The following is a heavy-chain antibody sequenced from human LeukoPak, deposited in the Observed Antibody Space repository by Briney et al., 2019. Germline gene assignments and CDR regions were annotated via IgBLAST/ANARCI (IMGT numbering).Heavy chain of an antibody. CDR3: ARGIESYGDYGY. Sequence: KSSETLSLTCTVSGGSISGSYWSWIRQPPGKGLEWIAYMYNSGSTNYNRSLKSRVTISIDTSKNQFSLKLSSLTAADTAIYYCARGIESYGDYGYWGQGILVTVSS. CDR1: GGSISGSY. J-gene: IGHJ4*02. D-gene: IGHD4-17*01. V-gene: IGHV4-59*01. CDR2: MYNSGST.